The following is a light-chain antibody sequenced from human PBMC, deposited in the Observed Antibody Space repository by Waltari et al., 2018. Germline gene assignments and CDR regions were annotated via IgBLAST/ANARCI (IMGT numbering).Light chain of an antibody. J-gene: IGLJ2*01. CDR2: GKN. Sequence: SSELTQDPAVSVALGQTVKITCQGDSLKTYYPSWYQQKPGQAPVLVIHGKNIRPSGIPDRLSGSRSGNTASLTVTGAQAEDEADYYCNSRDTSGFPVVFGGGTKVTVL. CDR3: NSRDTSGFPVV. CDR1: SLKTYY. V-gene: IGLV3-19*01.